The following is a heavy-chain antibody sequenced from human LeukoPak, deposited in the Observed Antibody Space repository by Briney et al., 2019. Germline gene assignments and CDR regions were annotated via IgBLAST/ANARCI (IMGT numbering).Heavy chain of an antibody. CDR2: INPNSGGT. Sequence: ASVKVSCKTSGYTFTNNAINWVRQAPGQGLEWMGWINPNSGGTNYAQKFQGRVTMTRDTSISTAYMELSRLRSDDTAVYYCARDRLRRKSYYYYMDVWGKGTTVTISS. J-gene: IGHJ6*03. D-gene: IGHD4-17*01. CDR3: ARDRLRRKSYYYYMDV. V-gene: IGHV1-2*02. CDR1: GYTFTNNA.